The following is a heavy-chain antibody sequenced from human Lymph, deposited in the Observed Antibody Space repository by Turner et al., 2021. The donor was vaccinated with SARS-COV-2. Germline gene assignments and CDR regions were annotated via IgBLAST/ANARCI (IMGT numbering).Heavy chain of an antibody. CDR2: IYYRGST. J-gene: IGHJ5*02. V-gene: IGHV4-59*01. CDR3: ARETVNNWVDP. D-gene: IGHD2-21*02. CDR1: GGSMNSNY. Sequence: QVQLQESCPRLVKPLETLSLTCTVSGGSMNSNYWSWIRQPPGKRLEWIGYIYYRGSTNYNPSRKSRVTISVDTSKNQFALKLTSVTAADTAIYYCARETVNNWVDPWGQGILVTVSS.